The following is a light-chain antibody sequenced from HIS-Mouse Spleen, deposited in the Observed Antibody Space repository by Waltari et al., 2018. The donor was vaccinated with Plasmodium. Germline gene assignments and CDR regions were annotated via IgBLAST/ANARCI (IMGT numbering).Light chain of an antibody. CDR1: SSAVGVYNS. Sequence: QSALTQPRSVSGSPGQSVTISCTGTSSAVGVYNSVPWYQQHPGKATKLMIYDVSKRPSGVPDRFSGSKSGNTASLTISGLQAEDEADYYCCSYAGSYTVFGGGTKLTVL. V-gene: IGLV2-11*01. CDR3: CSYAGSYTV. J-gene: IGLJ2*01. CDR2: DVS.